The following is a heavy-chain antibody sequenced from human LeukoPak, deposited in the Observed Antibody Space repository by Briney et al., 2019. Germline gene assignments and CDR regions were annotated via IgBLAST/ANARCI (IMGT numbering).Heavy chain of an antibody. V-gene: IGHV1-46*01. CDR1: GYTFTSYY. CDR3: ARESFVVVPATVYYGMDV. Sequence: ASVKVSCKASGYTFTSYYMHWVRQAPGQGLEWMGIINPSGGSTSYAQKFQGRVTMTRDTSTSTVYMELRSLRSDDTAVYYCARESFVVVPATVYYGMDVWGQGTTVTVSS. J-gene: IGHJ6*02. CDR2: INPSGGST. D-gene: IGHD2-2*01.